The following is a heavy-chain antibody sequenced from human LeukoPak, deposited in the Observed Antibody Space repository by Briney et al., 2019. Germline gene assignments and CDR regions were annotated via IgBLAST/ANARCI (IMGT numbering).Heavy chain of an antibody. CDR3: ARGVGSPPPGY. Sequence: PSETLSLTCAVSGYSISSGYYWSWIRQPPGKGLEWIGYIYYSGSTNYNPSLKSRVTISVDTSKNQFSLKLSSVTAADTAVYYCARGVGSPPPGYWGQGTLVTVSS. J-gene: IGHJ4*02. V-gene: IGHV4-61*01. CDR1: GYSISSGYY. CDR2: IYYSGST.